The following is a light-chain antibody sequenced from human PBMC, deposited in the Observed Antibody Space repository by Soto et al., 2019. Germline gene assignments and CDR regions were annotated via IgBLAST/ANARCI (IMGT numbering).Light chain of an antibody. Sequence: EIVMTQSPATLSVSPGERATLSCRASRSVSSNLAWYHHKPDQAPRLLIYGASTRATGIPARFSGSGSGTEFTLTISSLQSEDFAVYYCQQYNNWPPYTFGQGTKVEI. J-gene: IGKJ2*01. CDR2: GAS. V-gene: IGKV3-15*01. CDR3: QQYNNWPPYT. CDR1: RSVSSN.